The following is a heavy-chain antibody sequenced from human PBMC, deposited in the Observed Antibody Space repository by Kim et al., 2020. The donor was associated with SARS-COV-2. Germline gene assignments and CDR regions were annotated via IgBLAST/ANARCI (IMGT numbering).Heavy chain of an antibody. J-gene: IGHJ4*02. Sequence: GGSLRLSCAASGFTFSSYAMSWVRQAPGKGLEWVXXISGXGGXTYXADSGKGRFTXXRDNXKNTLYLKXNSLRAEDTAVYYCGKXDYDXLTGYYWIGYWGQXXLXTVSS. CDR3: GKXDYDXLTGYYWIGY. CDR1: GFTFSSYA. V-gene: IGHV3-23*01. CDR2: ISGXGGXT. D-gene: IGHD3-9*01.